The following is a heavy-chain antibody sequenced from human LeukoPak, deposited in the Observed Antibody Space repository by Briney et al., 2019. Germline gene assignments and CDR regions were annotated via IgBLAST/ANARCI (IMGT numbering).Heavy chain of an antibody. V-gene: IGHV3-30*18. D-gene: IGHD6-6*01. CDR3: AKDLFVPPSTSVDAFDI. CDR2: ISYDGSNK. CDR1: GFTFSSYG. J-gene: IGHJ3*02. Sequence: GGSLRLSCVASGFTFSSYGMHWVRQAPGKGLEWVAVISYDGSNKYYADSVKGRFTISRDNSKNTLYLQMNSLRAEDTAVYYRAKDLFVPPSTSVDAFDIWGQGTMVTVSS.